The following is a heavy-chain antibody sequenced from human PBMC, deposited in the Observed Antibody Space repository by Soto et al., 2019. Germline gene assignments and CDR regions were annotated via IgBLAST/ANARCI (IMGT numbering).Heavy chain of an antibody. CDR3: ARDGGYDFWSGYYRDYYMDV. J-gene: IGHJ6*03. Sequence: QVQLVESGGGVVRPGRSLRLSCAASGFTFSSYGMHWVRQAPGKGLEWVAVIWYDGSNKYYADSVKGRFTISRDNSKNTLYLQMNSLRAEDTAVYYCARDGGYDFWSGYYRDYYMDVWGKGTTVTVSS. CDR1: GFTFSSYG. V-gene: IGHV3-33*01. CDR2: IWYDGSNK. D-gene: IGHD3-3*01.